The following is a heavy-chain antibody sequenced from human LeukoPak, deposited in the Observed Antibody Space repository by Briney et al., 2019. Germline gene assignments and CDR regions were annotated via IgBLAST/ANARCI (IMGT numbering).Heavy chain of an antibody. CDR1: GFTFNSYA. J-gene: IGHJ4*02. Sequence: PGGSLRLSCAASGFTFNSYAMNWVRQAPGKGLQWVSFISSSTSTFYYVDSVKGRFTISRDNAKNSLYLQMNSLRDEDTAVHYCVRGNSFDYWGQGTLVSVSS. CDR3: VRGNSFDY. V-gene: IGHV3-48*02. CDR2: ISSSTSTF.